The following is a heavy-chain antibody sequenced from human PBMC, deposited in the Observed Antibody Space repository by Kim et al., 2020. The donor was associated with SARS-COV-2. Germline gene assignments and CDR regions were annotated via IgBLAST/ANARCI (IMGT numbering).Heavy chain of an antibody. CDR3: ARGANIVVVPAATDAFDI. J-gene: IGHJ3*02. D-gene: IGHD2-2*01. Sequence: QGRVTITADESTSTAYMELSSLRSEDTAVYYCARGANIVVVPAATDAFDIWGQGTMVTVSS. V-gene: IGHV1-69*01.